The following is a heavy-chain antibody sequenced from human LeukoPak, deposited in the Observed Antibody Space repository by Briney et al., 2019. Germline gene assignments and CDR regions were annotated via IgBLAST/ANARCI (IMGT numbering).Heavy chain of an antibody. CDR2: INSDGSST. CDR1: GFTFSSYW. CDR3: AKWVAAAGPAGYYYYYMDV. D-gene: IGHD6-13*01. J-gene: IGHJ6*03. Sequence: GGSLRLSCAASGFTFSSYWMHWVRQAPGKGLVWVSRINSDGSSTSYADSVKGRFTISRDNAKNSLYLQMNSLRAEDTAVYYCAKWVAAAGPAGYYYYYMDVWGKGTTVTVSS. V-gene: IGHV3-74*01.